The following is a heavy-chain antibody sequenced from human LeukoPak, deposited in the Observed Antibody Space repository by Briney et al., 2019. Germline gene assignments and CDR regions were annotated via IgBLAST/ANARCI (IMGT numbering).Heavy chain of an antibody. CDR1: GFTFSTYE. CDR2: ISNSGSTM. CDR3: ATRITMARGGY. D-gene: IGHD3-10*01. V-gene: IGHV3-48*03. J-gene: IGHJ4*02. Sequence: PGGSLRLSCVASGFTFSTYEMYWVRQAPGKGPEWVSYISNSGSTMFYADSVKGRFTISRDNAESSLFLQMNSLRVEDTAVYYCATRITMARGGYWGQGALVTVSS.